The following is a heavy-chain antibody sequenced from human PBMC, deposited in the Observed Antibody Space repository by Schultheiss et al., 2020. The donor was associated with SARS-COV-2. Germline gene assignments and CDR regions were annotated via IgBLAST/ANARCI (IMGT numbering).Heavy chain of an antibody. D-gene: IGHD2-2*01. CDR3: ARKYQLLSYCYFDL. CDR1: GGSISSSSYY. V-gene: IGHV4-61*02. Sequence: SETLSLTCTVSGGSISSSSYYWGWIRQPAGKGLDWIGRIYTSGSTNYNPSLKSRVTMSVDTSKNQFSLRLSSVTAADTAVYYCARKYQLLSYCYFDLWGRGTLVTVSS. J-gene: IGHJ2*01. CDR2: IYTSGST.